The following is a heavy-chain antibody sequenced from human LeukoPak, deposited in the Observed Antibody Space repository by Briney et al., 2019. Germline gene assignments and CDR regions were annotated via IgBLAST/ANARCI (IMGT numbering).Heavy chain of an antibody. Sequence: GRSLRLSCAASGFTFDDYAMHWVRRARGEGLEWGSGISWNRDSIGCADSVRGRFTISRDIAKHSVYLQMNRLRAEDTALYHCAKGVTGRYYYYMDVWGKGTTVTVSS. CDR3: AKGVTGRYYYYMDV. J-gene: IGHJ6*03. V-gene: IGHV3-9*01. CDR1: GFTFDDYA. CDR2: ISWNRDSI. D-gene: IGHD1-20*01.